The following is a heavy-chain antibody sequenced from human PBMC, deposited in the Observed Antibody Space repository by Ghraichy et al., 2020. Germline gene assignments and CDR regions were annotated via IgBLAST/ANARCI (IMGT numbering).Heavy chain of an antibody. J-gene: IGHJ5*02. Sequence: GGSLRLSCAASGFTFSSYWMHWVRQAPGKGLVWVSRINSDGSSTNYADSVKGRFTISRDNAENTLYLQMSSLRAEDTAVYYCARGWDTTEPRTPWGQGTLVTVSS. CDR1: GFTFSSYW. CDR3: ARGWDTTEPRTP. CDR2: INSDGSST. D-gene: IGHD5-18*01. V-gene: IGHV3-74*01.